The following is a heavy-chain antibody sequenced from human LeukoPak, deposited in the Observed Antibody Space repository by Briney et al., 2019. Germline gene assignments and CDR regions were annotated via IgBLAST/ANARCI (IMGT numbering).Heavy chain of an antibody. CDR1: GFTFSRYA. V-gene: IGHV3-23*01. CDR2: LSGSARST. Sequence: RGSLRLSCAASGFTFSRYAMSWVRQAPGKGLEWVSSLSGSARSTNYADSVKGRFTISRDNSKNTLYLQMNSLRAEDTAVYYCATDLRTPSAWGQGTLVTVSS. J-gene: IGHJ5*02. D-gene: IGHD1-14*01. CDR3: ATDLRTPSA.